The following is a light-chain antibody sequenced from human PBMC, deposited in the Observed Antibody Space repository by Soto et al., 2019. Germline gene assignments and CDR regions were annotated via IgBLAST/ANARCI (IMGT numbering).Light chain of an antibody. V-gene: IGKV1-5*03. CDR3: QQYSTYPLT. Sequence: DIQMTQSPSTLSASGADRVTITCRVSQSISTWLAWYQQKPGKAPKLLIYKASTLETGVPSRFSGSGSGTEFTLTISTLQPDDFATYHCQQYSTYPLTFGGGTKVEF. J-gene: IGKJ4*01. CDR1: QSISTW. CDR2: KAS.